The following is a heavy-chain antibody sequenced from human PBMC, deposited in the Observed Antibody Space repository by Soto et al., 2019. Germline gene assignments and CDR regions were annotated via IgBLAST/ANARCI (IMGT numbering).Heavy chain of an antibody. CDR2: IYYSGST. V-gene: IGHV4-31*03. J-gene: IGHJ6*02. CDR3: AREGAAPYYYDGMDV. CDR1: CFSIFSRGYF. D-gene: IGHD6-6*01. Sequence: TLSLTCPFPCFSIFSRGYFWRLSRQHPGKGLEWIGFIYYSGSTYYNPSLKSRVTISVDTSKNQFSLKLSSVTAADTAVYYCAREGAAPYYYDGMDVWGQGTTVT.